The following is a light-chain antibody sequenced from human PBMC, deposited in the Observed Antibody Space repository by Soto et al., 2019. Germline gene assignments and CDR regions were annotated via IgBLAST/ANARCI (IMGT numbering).Light chain of an antibody. CDR3: QSYDSSLSGLV. J-gene: IGLJ1*01. V-gene: IGLV2-8*01. CDR2: EVT. Sequence: QSALTQPPSASGSPGQSVTISCTGTSSDIGGYNYVSWYQQDPGKAPKLMIYEVTKRPSGVPDRFSGSKSGNTASLTVSGLQAEDDADYYCQSYDSSLSGLVFGTGTKLTVL. CDR1: SSDIGGYNY.